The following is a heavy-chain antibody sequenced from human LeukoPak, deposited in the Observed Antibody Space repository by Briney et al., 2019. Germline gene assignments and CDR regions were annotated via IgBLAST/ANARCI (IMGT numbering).Heavy chain of an antibody. J-gene: IGHJ6*02. Sequence: PGGSLRLSWEACRVPFRKNWKLWVRQAPGKGLVWVSRINSDGSSTNYADSVKGRFTISRDNAKNTLYLQMNSLRAEDTAVYYCVRQMDVWGQGTTVTVSS. CDR1: RVPFRKNW. V-gene: IGHV3-74*01. CDR3: VRQMDV. CDR2: INSDGSST.